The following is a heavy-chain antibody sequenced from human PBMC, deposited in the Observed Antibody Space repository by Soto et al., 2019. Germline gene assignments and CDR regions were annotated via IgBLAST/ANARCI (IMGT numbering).Heavy chain of an antibody. V-gene: IGHV3-30*03. CDR3: ARDHTGAVGGGTLPTY. J-gene: IGHJ4*02. CDR2: ISYDGSNK. Sequence: QVQLVESGGGVVQPGRSLRLSCAASGFSFSSYGMHWVRQAPGKGLEWVALISYDGSNKYYADSVKGRFAISRDNSKNTLYLQMNSLRAEDTAVVYCARDHTGAVGGGTLPTYWGQGTLVTVSS. D-gene: IGHD3-16*01. CDR1: GFSFSSYG.